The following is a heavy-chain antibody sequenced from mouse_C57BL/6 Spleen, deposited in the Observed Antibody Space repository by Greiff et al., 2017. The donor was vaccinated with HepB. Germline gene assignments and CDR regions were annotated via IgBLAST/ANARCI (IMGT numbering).Heavy chain of an antibody. CDR1: GFSFNTYA. J-gene: IGHJ1*03. CDR3: VRSSPYDGYYWYFDV. V-gene: IGHV10-1*01. D-gene: IGHD2-3*01. Sequence: EVKLVESGGGLVQPKGSLKLSCAASGFSFNTYAMNWVRQAPGKGLEWVARIRSKSNNYATYYADSVKDRFTISRDDSESMLYLQMNNLKTEDTAMYYCVRSSPYDGYYWYFDVWGTGTTVTVSS. CDR2: IRSKSNNYAT.